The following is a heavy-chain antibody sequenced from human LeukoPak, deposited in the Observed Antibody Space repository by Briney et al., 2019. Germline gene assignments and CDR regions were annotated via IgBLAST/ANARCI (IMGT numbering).Heavy chain of an antibody. CDR1: GGSFSGYY. CDR3: ARHVRYYYGSGKFDY. J-gene: IGHJ4*02. D-gene: IGHD3-10*01. Sequence: SETLSLTCAVYGGSFSGYYWSWIRQPPGKGLEWIGEINHSGSTNYNPSLKSRVTISVDTSKNQFSLKLSSVTAADTAVYYCARHVRYYYGSGKFDYWGQGTLVTVSS. CDR2: INHSGST. V-gene: IGHV4-34*01.